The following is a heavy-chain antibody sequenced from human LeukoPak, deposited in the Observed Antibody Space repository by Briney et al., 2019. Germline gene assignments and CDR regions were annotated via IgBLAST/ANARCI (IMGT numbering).Heavy chain of an antibody. V-gene: IGHV3-23*01. CDR3: AKIRVYYDSSGFDY. CDR2: ISGSAGST. D-gene: IGHD3-22*01. J-gene: IGHJ4*02. CDR1: GFTFSSYA. Sequence: PGGSLRLSCAASGFTFSSYATSWVRQAPGEGVEWGSAISGSAGSTYYTDSVKVRFTISRDNSKNTLYLQMNSMRAEDTAVYYCAKIRVYYDSSGFDYWGQGTLVTVSS.